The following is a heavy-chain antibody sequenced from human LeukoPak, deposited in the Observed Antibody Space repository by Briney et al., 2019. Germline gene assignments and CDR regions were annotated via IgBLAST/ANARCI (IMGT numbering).Heavy chain of an antibody. J-gene: IGHJ4*02. CDR3: ARDYPDGGGGRYFDWLPVF. CDR2: IYHSGST. D-gene: IGHD3-9*01. CDR1: GYSISSGYY. V-gene: IGHV4-38-2*02. Sequence: SETLSLTCTVSGYSISSGYYWGWIRQPPGKGLEWIGSIYHSGSTYYNPSLKSRVTISVDTSKNQFSLKLSSVTAADTAVYYCARDYPDGGGGRYFDWLPVFWGQGTLVTVSS.